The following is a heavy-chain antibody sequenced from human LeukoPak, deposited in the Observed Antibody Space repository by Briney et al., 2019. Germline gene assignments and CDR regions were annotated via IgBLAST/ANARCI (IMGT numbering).Heavy chain of an antibody. J-gene: IGHJ3*02. CDR3: ARDHYVSDAFDI. D-gene: IGHD3-16*01. V-gene: IGHV1-18*01. CDR1: GYTFTSYD. CDR2: MNPNSDNT. Sequence: ASVKVSCKASGYTFTSYDINWVRQATGQGLEWMGWMNPNSDNTNYAQKLQGRVTMTTDTSTSTAYMELRSLRSDDTAVYYCARDHYVSDAFDIWGQGTMVTVSS.